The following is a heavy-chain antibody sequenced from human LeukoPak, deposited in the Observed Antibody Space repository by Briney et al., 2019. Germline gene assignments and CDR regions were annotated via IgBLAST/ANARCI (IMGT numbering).Heavy chain of an antibody. J-gene: IGHJ4*02. V-gene: IGHV3-33*01. CDR1: GFTFSNFG. CDR2: IWYDGSNK. Sequence: GGSLRLSCAASGFTFSNFGMYWVRQAPGKGLEWVAVIWYDGSNKYYADSVKGRFTVSRDNSKNTLYLQMNSLRAEDTAVYYCARWTYSSSSVGYYFDYWGQGTLVTVSS. D-gene: IGHD6-6*01. CDR3: ARWTYSSSSVGYYFDY.